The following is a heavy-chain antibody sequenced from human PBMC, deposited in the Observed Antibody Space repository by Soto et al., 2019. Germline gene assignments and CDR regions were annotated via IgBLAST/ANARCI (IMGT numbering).Heavy chain of an antibody. CDR3: ANRLGSF. J-gene: IGHJ4*02. CDR1: GGSFTTYY. CDR2: THHSGSI. Sequence: SETLSLTCAVYGGSFTTYYWAWIRQPPGKGLEWIGETHHSGSITYSPSLMSRVSISIDTSANQFSLKLRAVTAADTGVYYCANRLGSFWGQGTLVTVSS. D-gene: IGHD7-27*01. V-gene: IGHV4-34*01.